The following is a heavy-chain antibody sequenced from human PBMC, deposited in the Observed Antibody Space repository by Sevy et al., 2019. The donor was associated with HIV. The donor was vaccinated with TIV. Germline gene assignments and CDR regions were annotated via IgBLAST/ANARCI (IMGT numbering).Heavy chain of an antibody. CDR2: ISYDGSNK. J-gene: IGHJ6*02. D-gene: IGHD3-10*01. V-gene: IGHV3-30*18. CDR3: AKDALLWFRELSAGMDV. CDR1: GFTFSSYG. Sequence: GESLKISCAASGFTFSSYGMHWVRQAPGKGLEWVAVISYDGSNKYYADSVKGRFTISRDNSKNTLYLQMNSLRAEDTAVYCCAKDALLWFRELSAGMDVWGQGTTVTVSS.